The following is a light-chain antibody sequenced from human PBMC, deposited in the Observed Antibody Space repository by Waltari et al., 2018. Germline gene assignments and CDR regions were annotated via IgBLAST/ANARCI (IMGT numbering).Light chain of an antibody. J-gene: IGKJ2*01. CDR3: LQGTHWPRT. Sequence: DVVLTQSPLSLPVTLGQPASISCRSSQSLVHSDGHTYMNWFQHRPGQSPRRLIYKVPNRESGVPDRFSGSGSGTDFTLKISRVEAEDVGVYYCLQGTHWPRTFGQGTKLEI. V-gene: IGKV2-30*02. CDR2: KVP. CDR1: QSLVHSDGHTY.